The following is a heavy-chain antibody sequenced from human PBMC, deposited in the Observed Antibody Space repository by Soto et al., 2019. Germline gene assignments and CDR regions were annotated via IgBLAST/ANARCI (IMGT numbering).Heavy chain of an antibody. J-gene: IGHJ4*02. CDR3: ARQIYDSDTGPNFQYYFDS. CDR1: GYSFAGYW. CDR2: VDPSDSQT. Sequence: GESLKISCKGSGYSFAGYWITWVRQKPGKGLERMGRVDPSDSQTYYSPSFRGHVTISATKSITTVFLQWSSLRASGTAMYYCARQIYDSDTGPNFQYYFDSWGQGTPVTVSS. V-gene: IGHV5-10-1*01. D-gene: IGHD3-22*01.